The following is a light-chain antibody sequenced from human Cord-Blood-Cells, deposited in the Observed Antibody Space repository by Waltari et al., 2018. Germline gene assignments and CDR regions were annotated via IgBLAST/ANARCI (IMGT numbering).Light chain of an antibody. J-gene: IGKJ4*01. CDR2: AAS. Sequence: IQMTQSPSSLSASVGDRVTITCRASQSISSYLNWYQQKPGKAPKLLIYAASSLQSGVPSRFSGSGSGTDFTLTISSLQPEDFATYYFQQSYSTLRLTFGGGTKVEIK. CDR1: QSISSY. CDR3: QQSYSTLRLT. V-gene: IGKV1-39*01.